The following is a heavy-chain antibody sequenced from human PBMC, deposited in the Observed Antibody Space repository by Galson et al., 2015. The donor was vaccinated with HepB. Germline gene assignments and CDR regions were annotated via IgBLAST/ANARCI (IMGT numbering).Heavy chain of an antibody. CDR2: INTNTGNP. V-gene: IGHV7-4-1*02. D-gene: IGHD2-15*01. CDR1: GYTFTSYA. CDR3: ARDNGVRCSGGSCYFNWFDP. J-gene: IGHJ5*02. Sequence: SVKVSCKASGYTFTSYAMNWVRQAPGQGLEWMGWINTNTGNPTYAQGFTGRFVFSLDTSVSTAYLQISSLKAEDTAVYYCARDNGVRCSGGSCYFNWFDPWGQGTLVTVSS.